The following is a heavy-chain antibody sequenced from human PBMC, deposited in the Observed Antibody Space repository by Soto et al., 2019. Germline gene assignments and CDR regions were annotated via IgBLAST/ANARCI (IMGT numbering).Heavy chain of an antibody. J-gene: IGHJ6*02. Sequence: SGPTLVNPTQTLTLTCTFSGFSLSTSGVGVGWIRQPPGKALEWLALIYWNDDKRYSPSLKSRLTITKDTSKNQVVLTMTNMDPVDTATYYCAHSYYDFWSGYYYGMDVWGQGTTVTVSS. V-gene: IGHV2-5*01. CDR1: GFSLSTSGVG. CDR2: IYWNDDK. D-gene: IGHD3-3*01. CDR3: AHSYYDFWSGYYYGMDV.